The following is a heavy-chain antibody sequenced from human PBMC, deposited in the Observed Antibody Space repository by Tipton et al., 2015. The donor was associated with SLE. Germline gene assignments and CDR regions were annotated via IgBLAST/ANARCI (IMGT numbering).Heavy chain of an antibody. J-gene: IGHJ6*03. CDR3: ARHGGFGASSFYYYMDV. D-gene: IGHD3-10*01. CDR1: GFTFSDYY. Sequence: SLRLSCAASGFTFSDYYMSWIRQAPGKGLEWVSYISSSGSTVYYADSVKGRFTISRDNAKNSLYLQMNSLRAEDTAVYYCARHGGFGASSFYYYMDVWGKGTTVTVSS. V-gene: IGHV3-11*04. CDR2: ISSSGSTV.